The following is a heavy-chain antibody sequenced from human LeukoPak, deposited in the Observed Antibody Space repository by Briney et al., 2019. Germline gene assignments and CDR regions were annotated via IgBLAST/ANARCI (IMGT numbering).Heavy chain of an antibody. D-gene: IGHD3-3*01. CDR1: GFSFTNYW. V-gene: IGHV5-51*01. CDR3: ARSSVNWFDP. Sequence: EESLKISCKGSGFSFTNYWIGWVRQMPGKGLEWMGIIFPGDSHTRYSPSFQGQVTMSADKSISTAYLQWSSLRASDTAMYYCARSSVNWFDPWGQGTLVTVSS. J-gene: IGHJ5*02. CDR2: IFPGDSHT.